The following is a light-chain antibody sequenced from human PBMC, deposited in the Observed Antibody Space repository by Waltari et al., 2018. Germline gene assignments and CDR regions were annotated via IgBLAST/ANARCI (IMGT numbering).Light chain of an antibody. Sequence: IQLTQSPSSLSASVGDRVTITCRASQGISRNLAWYQQQPGKDPKLLIYAASTLQSGVPSRFSGSGSGTDFTLTISSLQPEDFATYYCQQLNSYPYTFGQGTKLEIK. CDR1: QGISRN. CDR2: AAS. CDR3: QQLNSYPYT. J-gene: IGKJ2*01. V-gene: IGKV1-9*01.